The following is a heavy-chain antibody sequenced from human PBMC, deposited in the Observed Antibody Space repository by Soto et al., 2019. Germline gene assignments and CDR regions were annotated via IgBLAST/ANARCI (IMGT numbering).Heavy chain of an antibody. Sequence: GGSLRLSCAASGFTFSSYGMHWVRQAPGKGLEWVAVIWYDGSNKYYADSVKGRFTISRDNSKNTLYLQMNSLRAEDTAVYYCARDRGPTQEYYYYYMDVWGKGTTVTVSS. V-gene: IGHV3-33*01. CDR2: IWYDGSNK. CDR3: ARDRGPTQEYYYYYMDV. J-gene: IGHJ6*03. D-gene: IGHD3-10*01. CDR1: GFTFSSYG.